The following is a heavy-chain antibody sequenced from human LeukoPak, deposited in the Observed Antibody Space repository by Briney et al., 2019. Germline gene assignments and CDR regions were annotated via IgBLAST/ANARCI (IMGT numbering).Heavy chain of an antibody. CDR1: GFTFSSYW. D-gene: IGHD3-3*01. Sequence: PGGSQSLSCEASGFTFSSYWMSWVRQAPGKGLEWVANINEDGSEKYYVESVKGRFTISRDNAKNSLYLQMDSLRAEDTAVYYCARDGPHYDFWSGPAYWGQATLLSVSS. CDR3: ARDGPHYDFWSGPAY. V-gene: IGHV3-7*05. J-gene: IGHJ4*02. CDR2: INEDGSEK.